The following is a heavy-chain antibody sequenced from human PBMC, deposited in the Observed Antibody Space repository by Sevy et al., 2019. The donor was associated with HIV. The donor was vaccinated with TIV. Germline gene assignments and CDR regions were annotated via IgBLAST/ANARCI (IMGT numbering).Heavy chain of an antibody. D-gene: IGHD3-16*01. CDR2: ISNSGSTI. V-gene: IGHV3-11*04. CDR1: GFTFSDYY. CDR3: ATGGEYLDY. Sequence: GGSLRLSCAASGFTFSDYYMSRIRQAPGKGLEWVSYISNSGSTIYYADSVKGRFTISRDNAKNSLFLQMNSLRAEDTAVYYCATGGEYLDYWGQGTLVTVSS. J-gene: IGHJ4*02.